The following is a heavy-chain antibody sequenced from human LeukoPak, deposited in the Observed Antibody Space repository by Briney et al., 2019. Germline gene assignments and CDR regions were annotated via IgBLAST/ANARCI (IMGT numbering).Heavy chain of an antibody. V-gene: IGHV1-69*13. D-gene: IGHD4-17*01. CDR3: ARADYGDAYGMDV. Sequence: ASVKVSCKASGYTFTSYAMHWVRQAPGQGLEWMGGIIPIFGTANYAQKFQGRVTITADESTSTAYMELSSLRSEDTAVYYCARADYGDAYGMDVWGQGTTVTVSS. CDR2: IIPIFGTA. CDR1: GYTFTSYA. J-gene: IGHJ6*02.